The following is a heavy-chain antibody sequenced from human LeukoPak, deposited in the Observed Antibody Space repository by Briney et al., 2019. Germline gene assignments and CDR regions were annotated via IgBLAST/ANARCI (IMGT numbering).Heavy chain of an antibody. CDR2: IYYSGST. CDR3: ARGADLEMATITDYYYMDV. D-gene: IGHD5-24*01. CDR1: VGSISSYY. J-gene: IGHJ6*03. Sequence: SETLSLTCTVSVGSISSYYWSWIRQPPGKGLEWIGYIYYSGSTNYNPSLKSRVTISVDTSKNQFSLKLSSVTAADTAVYYCARGADLEMATITDYYYMDVWGKGTTVTVSS. V-gene: IGHV4-59*01.